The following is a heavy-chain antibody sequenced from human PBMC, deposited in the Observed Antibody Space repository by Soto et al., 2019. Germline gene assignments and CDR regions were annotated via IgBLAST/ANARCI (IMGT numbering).Heavy chain of an antibody. D-gene: IGHD2-2*01. V-gene: IGHV4-59*08. CDR3: ARHEYCSSTSCYSASGGEPNWFDP. CDR2: IYYSGST. CDR1: GGSISSYY. J-gene: IGHJ5*02. Sequence: SETLSLTCTVSGGSISSYYWSWIRQPPGKGLEWIGYIYYSGSTNYNPSLKSRVTISVDTSKNQFSLKLSSVTAADTAVYYCARHEYCSSTSCYSASGGEPNWFDPWGQGTLVTVSS.